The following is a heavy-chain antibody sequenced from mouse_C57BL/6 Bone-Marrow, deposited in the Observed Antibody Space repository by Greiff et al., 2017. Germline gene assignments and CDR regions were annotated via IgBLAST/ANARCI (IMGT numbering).Heavy chain of an antibody. J-gene: IGHJ3*01. CDR3: ARENDGYYVTFLFAY. Sequence: QVQLQQPGTELVKPGASVKLSCKASGYTFTSYWMHWVKQRPGQGLEWIGNINPSNGGTNYNEKFKSKATLTVDTSSSTAYMQRSSLTSEDSAVYYGARENDGYYVTFLFAYWGQGTLVTGSA. CDR1: GYTFTSYW. V-gene: IGHV1-53*01. CDR2: INPSNGGT. D-gene: IGHD2-3*01.